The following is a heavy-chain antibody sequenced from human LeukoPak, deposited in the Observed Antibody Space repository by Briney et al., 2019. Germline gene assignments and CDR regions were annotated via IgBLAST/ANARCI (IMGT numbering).Heavy chain of an antibody. CDR1: GFTFSRHW. CDR3: AKGGQGNGPSRGAVYGMDV. J-gene: IGHJ6*02. D-gene: IGHD1-26*01. V-gene: IGHV3-74*01. Sequence: TGGSLRLSCAASGFTFSRHWMHWVRQSPGKGLMWVSHLSPDGSATNYADSVKGRFTISRDNPKNTLYLQLNSLRADDTAVYYCAKGGQGNGPSRGAVYGMDVWGQGTTVTVSS. CDR2: LSPDGSAT.